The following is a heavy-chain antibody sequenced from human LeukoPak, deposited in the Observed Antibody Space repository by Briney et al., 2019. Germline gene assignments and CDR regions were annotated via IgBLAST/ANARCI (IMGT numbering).Heavy chain of an antibody. Sequence: SETLSLTCAVYGGSFSGYYWSWIRQPPGKGLEWIGYIYYSGSTNYNPSLKSRVTISVDTSKNQFSLKLSSVTAADTAVYYCASLNYYDRVFDYWGQGTLVTVSS. CDR3: ASLNYYDRVFDY. J-gene: IGHJ4*02. V-gene: IGHV4-59*01. CDR1: GGSFSGYY. D-gene: IGHD3-22*01. CDR2: IYYSGST.